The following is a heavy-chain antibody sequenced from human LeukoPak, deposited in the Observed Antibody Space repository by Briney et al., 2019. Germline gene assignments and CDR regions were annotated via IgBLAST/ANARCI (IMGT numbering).Heavy chain of an antibody. J-gene: IGHJ4*02. CDR2: IGGSGGST. Sequence: GGSLRLSCAASGFTFSSYAMSWVRQAPGKGLEWVSGIGGSGGSTYYAGSVKGRFTNSRENSKNTLYLQMNRLRVEDTAIYYRARSIGTFPRDRFDHGGQGTLSPSPQ. V-gene: IGHV3-23*01. D-gene: IGHD1-26*01. CDR3: ARSIGTFPRDRFDH. CDR1: GFTFSSYA.